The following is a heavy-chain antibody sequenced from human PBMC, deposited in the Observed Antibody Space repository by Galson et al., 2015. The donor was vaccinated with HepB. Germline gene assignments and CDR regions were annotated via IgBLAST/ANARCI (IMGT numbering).Heavy chain of an antibody. CDR1: GFTFSSYA. D-gene: IGHD6-13*01. V-gene: IGHV3-30*04. CDR3: ARGQYIAAVMEFAY. CDR2: ISYDGSNK. J-gene: IGHJ4*02. Sequence: SLRLSCAASGFTFSSYAMHWVRQAPGKGLEWVAVISYDGSNKYYADSVKGRFTISRDNSKNTLYLQMNSLRAEDTAVYYCARGQYIAAVMEFAYWGQGTLVTVSS.